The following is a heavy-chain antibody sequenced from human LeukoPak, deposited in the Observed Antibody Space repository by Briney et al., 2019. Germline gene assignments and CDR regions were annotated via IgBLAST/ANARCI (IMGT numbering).Heavy chain of an antibody. CDR1: GGSISRYY. D-gene: IGHD5-18*01. CDR3: AREAMYSYGNNFDY. CDR2: IYYSGST. V-gene: IGHV4-59*01. J-gene: IGHJ4*02. Sequence: SETLSLTCTVSGGSISRYYWSWIRQPPGKGLEWIGYIYYSGSTNYNPSLKSRVTISVDTSKNQFSLKLSSVTAADTAVYHCAREAMYSYGNNFDYWGQGTLVTVSS.